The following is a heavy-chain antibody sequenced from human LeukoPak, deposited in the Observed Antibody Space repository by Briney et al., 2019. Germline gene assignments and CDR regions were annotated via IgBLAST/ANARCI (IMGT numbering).Heavy chain of an antibody. Sequence: GASVKVSCKASGYTFTSYAMNWVRQAPGQGLEWMGWINTNTGNPTYAQGFTGRFVFSLDTSVSTAYLQISSLKAEDTAVYYCARTYYYGSGSYYQYYYYYYMDVWGKGTTVTVSS. CDR2: INTNTGNP. D-gene: IGHD3-10*01. CDR1: GYTFTSYA. CDR3: ARTYYYGSGSYYQYYYYYYMDV. V-gene: IGHV7-4-1*02. J-gene: IGHJ6*03.